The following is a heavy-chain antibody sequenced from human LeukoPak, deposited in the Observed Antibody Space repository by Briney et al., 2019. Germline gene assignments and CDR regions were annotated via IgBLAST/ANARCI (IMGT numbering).Heavy chain of an antibody. J-gene: IGHJ4*02. D-gene: IGHD6-6*01. Sequence: QSGGSLRLSCAASGFTVSSNYMSWVRQAPGKGLERVSVIYSGGSTYYADSVKGRFTISRDNSKNTLYLQMNSLRAEDTAVYYCARDRGPARPFDYWGQGTLVTVSS. CDR2: IYSGGST. CDR1: GFTVSSNY. CDR3: ARDRGPARPFDY. V-gene: IGHV3-66*01.